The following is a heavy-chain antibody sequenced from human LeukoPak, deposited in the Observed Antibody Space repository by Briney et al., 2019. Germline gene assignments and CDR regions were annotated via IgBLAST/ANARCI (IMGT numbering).Heavy chain of an antibody. CDR1: GFTFSSYE. CDR3: ATYLRSGPIDS. CDR2: ISSSGSTI. Sequence: DPGGSLRLSCAASGFTFSSYEMNWVRQAPGKGLEWVSYISSSGSTIYYADSVKGRFTISRDKAKNSLSLQMDNLRAEDTAVYYCATYLRSGPIDSWGQGTLVTVSS. J-gene: IGHJ4*02. V-gene: IGHV3-48*03. D-gene: IGHD2/OR15-2a*01.